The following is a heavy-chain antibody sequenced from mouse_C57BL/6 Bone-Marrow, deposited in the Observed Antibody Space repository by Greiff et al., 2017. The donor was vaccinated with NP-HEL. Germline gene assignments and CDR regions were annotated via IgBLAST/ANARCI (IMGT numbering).Heavy chain of an antibody. CDR1: GFTFSDYY. V-gene: IGHV5-12*01. CDR2: ISNGGGST. Sequence: EVQGVESGGGLVQPGGSLKLSCAASGFTFSDYYMYWVRQTPEKRLEWVAYISNGGGSTYYPDTVKGRFTISRDNAKKTLYLQMSRLKSEDTAMYYCARHVPYYGSSPYAMDYWGQGTSVTVSS. D-gene: IGHD1-1*01. CDR3: ARHVPYYGSSPYAMDY. J-gene: IGHJ4*01.